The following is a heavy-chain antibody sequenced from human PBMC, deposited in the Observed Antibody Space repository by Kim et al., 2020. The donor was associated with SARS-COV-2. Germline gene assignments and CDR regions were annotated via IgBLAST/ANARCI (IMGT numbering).Heavy chain of an antibody. CDR1: GDSLSSSSYY. CDR2: IYYSGST. V-gene: IGHV4-39*01. D-gene: IGHD1-20*01. CDR3: ARQVSDYGMDV. J-gene: IGHJ6*02. Sequence: SETLSLTCIVSGDSLSSSSYYWGWIRQPPGKGLEWIGNIYYSGSTYYNPSLKSRCTISVDTSKNQFSLRLSSVVAADTAVYYCARQVSDYGMDVWGQGTTVTVSS.